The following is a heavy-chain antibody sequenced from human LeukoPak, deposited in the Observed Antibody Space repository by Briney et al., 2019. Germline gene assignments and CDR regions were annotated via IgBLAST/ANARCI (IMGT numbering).Heavy chain of an antibody. Sequence: GGSLRLSCAASGFVFSNYAMTWVRQAPRRRLEWVSSISGSGAATYYADSVKGRFIISRDNSKNSVFLQMNRLRGEDTAVYYCANWRDIWSGYGFDSWGQGTLVTVSS. V-gene: IGHV3-23*01. CDR2: ISGSGAAT. D-gene: IGHD3-3*01. CDR3: ANWRDIWSGYGFDS. CDR1: GFVFSNYA. J-gene: IGHJ4*02.